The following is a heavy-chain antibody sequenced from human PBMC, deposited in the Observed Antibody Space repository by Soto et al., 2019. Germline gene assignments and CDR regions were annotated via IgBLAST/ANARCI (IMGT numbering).Heavy chain of an antibody. D-gene: IGHD3-10*01. CDR2: IIPIFGTA. V-gene: IGHV1-69*13. J-gene: IGHJ4*02. CDR3: ARGWFGELSSFDY. CDR1: GGTFSSYA. Sequence: VASVKVSCKASGGTFSSYAISWVRQAPGQGLEWMGGIIPIFGTANYAQKFQGRVTITADESTSTAYMELSSLRSEDAAVYYCARGWFGELSSFDYWGQGTLVTVSS.